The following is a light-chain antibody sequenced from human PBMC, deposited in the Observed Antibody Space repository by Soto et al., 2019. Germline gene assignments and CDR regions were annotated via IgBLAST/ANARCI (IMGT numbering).Light chain of an antibody. CDR2: ANN. CDR3: ASWDDNLNGPV. Sequence: QSVLTQPPSVSGAPGQRVTIPCTGSTSNIGAGYDVHWYQQVSGTAPKLLIYANNNRPSGVPDRFSGSKSGTSATLAITGLQAEDETDYYCASWDDNLNGPVFGRGTKLTVL. CDR1: TSNIGAGYD. V-gene: IGLV1-40*01. J-gene: IGLJ2*01.